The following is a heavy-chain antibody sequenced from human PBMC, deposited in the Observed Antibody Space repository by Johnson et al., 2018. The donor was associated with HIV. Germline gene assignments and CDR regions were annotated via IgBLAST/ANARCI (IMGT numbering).Heavy chain of an antibody. D-gene: IGHD6-25*01. CDR2: IGTAGDT. Sequence: VQLVESGGGVVQPGGSLRLSCAASGFTFSSHDMHWVRQTTRKGLEWVSGIGTAGDTYYLGSVKGRFTISRDNSKNTLYLQMNTLRGDDTAVYYCARGGEETAADVFDIWGQGTMVTVSS. CDR1: GFTFSSHD. V-gene: IGHV3-13*01. J-gene: IGHJ3*02. CDR3: ARGGEETAADVFDI.